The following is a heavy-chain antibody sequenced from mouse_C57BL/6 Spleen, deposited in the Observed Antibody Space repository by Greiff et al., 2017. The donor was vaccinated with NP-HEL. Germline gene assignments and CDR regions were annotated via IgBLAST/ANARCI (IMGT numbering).Heavy chain of an antibody. CDR1: GFTFSSYA. CDR2: ISDGGSYT. J-gene: IGHJ2*01. CDR3: ARDITTGGFDY. Sequence: DVKLVESGGGLVKPGGSLKLSCAASGFTFSSYAMSWVRQTPEKRLEWVATISDGGSYTYYPDNVKGRFTISRDNAKNNLYLQMSHLKSEDTAMYYCARDITTGGFDYWGQGTTLTVSS. V-gene: IGHV5-4*01. D-gene: IGHD1-1*01.